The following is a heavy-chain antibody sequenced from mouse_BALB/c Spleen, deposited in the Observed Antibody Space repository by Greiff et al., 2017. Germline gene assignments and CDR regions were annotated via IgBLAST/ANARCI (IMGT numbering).Heavy chain of an antibody. D-gene: IGHD2-1*01. V-gene: IGHV2-6-5*01. J-gene: IGHJ2*01. CDR1: GFSLTDYG. CDR2: IWGDGST. CDR3: AKHYGRGFDY. Sequence: VQVVESGPGLVAPSQSLSITCTVSGFSLTDYGVSWIRQPPGKGLEWLGVIWGDGSTYYNSALKSRLSISKDNSKSQVFLKMNSLQTDDTAMYYCAKHYGRGFDYWGQGTTLTVSS.